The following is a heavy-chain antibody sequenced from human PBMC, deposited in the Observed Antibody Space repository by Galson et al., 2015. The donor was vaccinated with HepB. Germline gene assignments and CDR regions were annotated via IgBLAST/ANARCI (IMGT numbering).Heavy chain of an antibody. CDR1: GGSISSSSYY. Sequence: ETLSLTCTVSGGSISSSSYYWGWIRQPPGKGLEWIGSIYYSGSTYYNPSLKSRVTISVDTSKNQFSLKLSSVTAADTAVYYCARRGWWDGMDVWGQGTTVTVSS. J-gene: IGHJ6*02. V-gene: IGHV4-39*01. CDR2: IYYSGST. CDR3: ARRGWWDGMDV. D-gene: IGHD2-15*01.